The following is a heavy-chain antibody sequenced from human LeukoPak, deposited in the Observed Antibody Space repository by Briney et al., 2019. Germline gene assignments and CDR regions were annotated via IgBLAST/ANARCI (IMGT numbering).Heavy chain of an antibody. CDR2: IKQDGSEK. Sequence: GGSLRLSCAASGSTFSLYWMNWVRRAPGKGLEWVANIKQDGSEKNYVDSVKGRFTISRDNAKNSLYLQMNNLRVEDTAMYYCAGGTGFIIKDWGQGTLVTVSS. J-gene: IGHJ4*02. CDR1: GSTFSLYW. D-gene: IGHD3/OR15-3a*01. V-gene: IGHV3-7*03. CDR3: AGGTGFIIKD.